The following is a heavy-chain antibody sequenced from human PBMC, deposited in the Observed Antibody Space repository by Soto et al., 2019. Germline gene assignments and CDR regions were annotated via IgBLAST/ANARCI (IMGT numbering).Heavy chain of an antibody. CDR3: AKEVAHYYDSSGVFDD. D-gene: IGHD3-22*01. J-gene: IGHJ4*02. CDR2: ISYDGSNK. V-gene: IGHV3-30*18. Sequence: QPGGSLRLSCAASGFTFSSYGMHWVRQAPGKGLEWVAVISYDGSNKYYADSVKGRFTISRDNSKNTLYLQMNSLRAEDTAVYYCAKEVAHYYDSSGVFDDWGQGTLVTVAS. CDR1: GFTFSSYG.